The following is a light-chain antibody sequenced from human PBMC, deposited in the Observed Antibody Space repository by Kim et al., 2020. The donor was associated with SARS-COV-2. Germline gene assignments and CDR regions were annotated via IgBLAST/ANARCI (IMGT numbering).Light chain of an antibody. Sequence: SYELTQPPSVSVAPGKTASITCGGDNIGDYRVHWYQQKPGQAPVLLIHSDTDRPSGIPQRFSGSNSGTTATLTIRRIEAGDEADYYCQVWHSGGDRVVCG. J-gene: IGLJ2*01. CDR1: NIGDYR. CDR2: SDT. V-gene: IGLV3-21*04. CDR3: QVWHSGGDRVV.